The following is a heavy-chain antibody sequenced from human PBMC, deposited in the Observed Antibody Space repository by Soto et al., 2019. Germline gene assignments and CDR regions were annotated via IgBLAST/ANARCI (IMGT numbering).Heavy chain of an antibody. Sequence: QVQLVESGGGVVQTGRSLRLSCAVSGFSFSSYAMHWVRQAPGKGLEWVAVISYDGSNKYYADSVKGRFTISRDNSKNTLYLQMNSLRAEDTGVYYCARGDYASLSHYGMDVWGQGTTVTVSS. D-gene: IGHD3-16*01. J-gene: IGHJ6*02. CDR2: ISYDGSNK. V-gene: IGHV3-30-3*01. CDR3: ARGDYASLSHYGMDV. CDR1: GFSFSSYA.